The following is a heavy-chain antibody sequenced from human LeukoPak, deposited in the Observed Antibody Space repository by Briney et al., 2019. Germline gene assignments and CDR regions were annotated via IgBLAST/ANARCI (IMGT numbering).Heavy chain of an antibody. Sequence: PGGSLRLSCAASGFTFSSYGMHWVRQAPGQGLEWVPVISYDGSNKYYADSVKGRFTISRDNSKNTLYLQMNSLRAEDTAVYYCAKDLSSSWANYYYYYGMDVWGQGTTVTVSS. V-gene: IGHV3-30*18. CDR1: GFTFSSYG. CDR2: ISYDGSNK. J-gene: IGHJ6*02. CDR3: AKDLSSSWANYYYYYGMDV. D-gene: IGHD6-13*01.